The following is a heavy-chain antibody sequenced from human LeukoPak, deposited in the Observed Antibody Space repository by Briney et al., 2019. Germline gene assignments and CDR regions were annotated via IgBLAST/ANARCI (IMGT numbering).Heavy chain of an antibody. Sequence: PSETLSLTCLLSSDSLSSGYYWGWVRQPPGKGLEWIGSVYHTGSTYYSPSVKTRITIFVDTLTNQFSLKLRSVTAADTAMYYCVSPLGKYAPFYFDHWGQGKLVTVSS. CDR3: VSPLGKYAPFYFDH. CDR1: SDSLSSGYY. J-gene: IGHJ4*02. V-gene: IGHV4-38-2*01. D-gene: IGHD1-26*01. CDR2: VYHTGST.